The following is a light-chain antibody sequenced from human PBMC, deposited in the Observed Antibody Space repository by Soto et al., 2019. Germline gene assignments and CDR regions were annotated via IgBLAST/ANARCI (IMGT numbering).Light chain of an antibody. Sequence: DIQMTQSPSSLSASVVYRDTITCRASQTISTYLNWYQQKPGEAPKLLIYAASTLYGGVPSRFSGSGSGTDFALTITSLQAEDFATYYCQQLRMYPSTFGGGTKVDIK. V-gene: IGKV1-39*01. CDR2: AAS. CDR3: QQLRMYPST. CDR1: QTISTY. J-gene: IGKJ4*01.